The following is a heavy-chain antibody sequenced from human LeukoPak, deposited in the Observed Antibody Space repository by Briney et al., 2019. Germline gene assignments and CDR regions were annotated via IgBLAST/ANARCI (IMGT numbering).Heavy chain of an antibody. V-gene: IGHV3-74*03. CDR2: GDGDGSHS. J-gene: IGHJ4*02. D-gene: IGHD4-17*01. Sequence: GGSLTLSRAASGFTLGNYWMHWVRQPPGKGLVWVSRGDGDGSHSTYADSVKGRFTSSRDNAKNTLYLQMNSLTGEDTAVYYCAYSDHFDNWGQGALVTVSS. CDR1: GFTLGNYW. CDR3: AYSDHFDN.